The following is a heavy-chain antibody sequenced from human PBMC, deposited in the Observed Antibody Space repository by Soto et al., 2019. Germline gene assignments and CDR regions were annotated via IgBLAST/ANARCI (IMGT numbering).Heavy chain of an antibody. Sequence: SETLSLTCTVSGGSIYRNGFYWVWIRQPPGRGLEWIVNIDDNGVTYSNPSLKSLVTICRDTSKNQFSLKLTSVTAADTAMYYCGKVLVGATGHTDSDYWGPGTLVTVSS. CDR3: GKVLVGATGHTDSDY. V-gene: IGHV4-39*01. J-gene: IGHJ4*02. CDR2: IDDNGVT. CDR1: GGSIYRNGFY. D-gene: IGHD2-15*01.